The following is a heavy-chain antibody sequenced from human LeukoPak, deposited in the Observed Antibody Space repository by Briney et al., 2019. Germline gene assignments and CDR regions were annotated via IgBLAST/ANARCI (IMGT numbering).Heavy chain of an antibody. J-gene: IGHJ6*02. D-gene: IGHD4-17*01. CDR2: IYYSGST. Sequence: SETLSLTCTVSGGSISSYYWSWIRQPPGKGLEWSGYIYYSGSTNYNPSLKSRVTISVDTSKNQFSLKLSSVTAADTAVYYCARGTTVTTPPRYYYGMDVWGQGTTVTVSS. CDR1: GGSISSYY. CDR3: ARGTTVTTPPRYYYGMDV. V-gene: IGHV4-59*01.